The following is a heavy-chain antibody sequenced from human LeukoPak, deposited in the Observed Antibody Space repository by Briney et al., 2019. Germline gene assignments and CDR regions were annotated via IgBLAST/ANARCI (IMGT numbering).Heavy chain of an antibody. CDR1: GFTFDDYA. CDR2: ISWNSGSI. V-gene: IGHV3-9*01. CDR3: ANLYLGVTGDAFDI. J-gene: IGHJ3*02. Sequence: GGSLRLSCAASGFTFDDYAMHWVRQAPGKGLEWVSGISWNSGSIGYADSVKGRFTISRDSAKNSLYLQMNSLRAEGTALYYCANLYLGVTGDAFDIWGQGTMVTVSS. D-gene: IGHD2-21*02.